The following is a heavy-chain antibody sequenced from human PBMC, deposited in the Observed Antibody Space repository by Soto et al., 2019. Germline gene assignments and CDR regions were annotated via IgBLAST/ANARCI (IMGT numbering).Heavy chain of an antibody. CDR2: ISSNGGST. Sequence: PGGSLRLSCAASGFTFSSYAMHWVRQAPGKGLEYVSAISSNGGSTYYANSVKGRFTISRDNSKNTLYLQMGSLRAEDVAVYYCARDGYGSGSYYSFWFPAGPDYWGQGTLVTVSS. J-gene: IGHJ4*02. V-gene: IGHV3-64*01. CDR3: ARDGYGSGSYYSFWFPAGPDY. D-gene: IGHD3-10*01. CDR1: GFTFSSYA.